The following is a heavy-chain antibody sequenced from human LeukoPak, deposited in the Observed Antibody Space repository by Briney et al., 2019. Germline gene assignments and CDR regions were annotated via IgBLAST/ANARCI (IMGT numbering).Heavy chain of an antibody. J-gene: IGHJ4*02. Sequence: ASVKVSCKASGGTFSSYAISWVRQAPGQGLEWMGWMNPNSGNTGYAQKFQGRVTMTRNTSISTAYMELSSLRSEDTAVYYCARMATGYWGQGTLVTVSS. V-gene: IGHV1-8*02. CDR3: ARMATGY. CDR1: GGTFSSYA. CDR2: MNPNSGNT. D-gene: IGHD5-24*01.